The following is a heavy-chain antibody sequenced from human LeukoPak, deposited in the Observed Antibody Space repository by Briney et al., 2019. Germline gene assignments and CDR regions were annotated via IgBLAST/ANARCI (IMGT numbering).Heavy chain of an antibody. CDR1: GDSVSSNSAA. Sequence: SQTLSLTCAISGDSVSSNSAAWNWIRQSSSRGLEWLGRTYYRSKWYYDYAVSVKGRISINPDTSKNQFSLQLNSVSPVDTAVYYCARGYDILTGYDIFYYYGMDVWGKGTTVTVSS. V-gene: IGHV6-1*01. D-gene: IGHD3-9*01. J-gene: IGHJ6*04. CDR2: TYYRSKWYY. CDR3: ARGYDILTGYDIFYYYGMDV.